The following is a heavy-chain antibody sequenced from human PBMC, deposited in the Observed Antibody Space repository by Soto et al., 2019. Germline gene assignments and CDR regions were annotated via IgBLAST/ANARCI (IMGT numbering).Heavy chain of an antibody. J-gene: IGHJ5*02. V-gene: IGHV1-2*02. CDR3: ARDSSGFAENWLDP. Sequence: GASVKFSCKASGYTFTGYYMNWVRQAPGQGLEWMGWINPKSGNTKYAQKFQGRVTMTRDTSMTTAYMELTRLRSDDTAVFYCARDSSGFAENWLDPWGQGTLVTVSS. D-gene: IGHD3-22*01. CDR2: INPKSGNT. CDR1: GYTFTGYY.